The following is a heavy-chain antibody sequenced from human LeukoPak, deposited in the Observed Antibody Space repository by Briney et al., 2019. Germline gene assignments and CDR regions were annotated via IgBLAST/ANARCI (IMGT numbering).Heavy chain of an antibody. CDR1: GFTFSDYY. CDR2: ISSSGSTI. D-gene: IGHD3-10*01. CDR3: TTTQAGVTFGLDY. Sequence: PGGSLRLSCAASGFTFSDYYMSWIRQAPGKGLEWVSYISSSGSTIYYADSVKGRFTISRDNAKNSLSLQMNSLKTEDTAVYFCTTTQAGVTFGLDYWGQGTLVTVSS. J-gene: IGHJ4*02. V-gene: IGHV3-11*01.